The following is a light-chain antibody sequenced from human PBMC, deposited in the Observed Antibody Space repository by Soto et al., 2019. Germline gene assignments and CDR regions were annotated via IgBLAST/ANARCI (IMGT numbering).Light chain of an antibody. Sequence: DIQMTKSPSSLSASVGDRVTITGQASQDISNYLNWYQQKPGKTPKLLIYDASNLETGVASRFIGSGSGTDFTFTISSLQPEDIATYYCQQYDNLRCTFGQGTKVEIK. CDR3: QQYDNLRCT. CDR1: QDISNY. CDR2: DAS. V-gene: IGKV1-33*01. J-gene: IGKJ1*01.